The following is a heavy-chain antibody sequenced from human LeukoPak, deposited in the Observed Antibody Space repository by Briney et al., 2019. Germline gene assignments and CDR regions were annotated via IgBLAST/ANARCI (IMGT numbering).Heavy chain of an antibody. D-gene: IGHD3-10*01. CDR3: ARSALYGSGSTYYYYGMDV. V-gene: IGHV5-51*01. CDR1: GYSFTSYW. J-gene: IGHJ6*02. Sequence: GESLEISCKGSGYSFTSYWIGWVRQMPGKGLEWMGIIYPGDSDTRYSPSFQGQVTISADKSISTAYLQWSSLKASDTAMYYCARSALYGSGSTYYYYGMDVWGQGTTVTVSS. CDR2: IYPGDSDT.